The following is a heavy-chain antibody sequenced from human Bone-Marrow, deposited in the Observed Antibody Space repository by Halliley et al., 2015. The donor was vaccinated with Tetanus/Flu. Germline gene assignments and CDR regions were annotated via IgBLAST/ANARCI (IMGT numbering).Heavy chain of an antibody. Sequence: SLRLSCTASGFAFYDYAMHWVRQAPGRGLEWVSGIDGNGGSIVYEDSVKGRFTISRDNAKKSLFLQMNSLRPEDTALYYCVISTGSYFADFDFWGQGALVTVSS. J-gene: IGHJ4*02. D-gene: IGHD1-26*01. CDR2: IDGNGGSI. V-gene: IGHV3-9*01. CDR1: GFAFYDYA. CDR3: VISTGSYFADFDF.